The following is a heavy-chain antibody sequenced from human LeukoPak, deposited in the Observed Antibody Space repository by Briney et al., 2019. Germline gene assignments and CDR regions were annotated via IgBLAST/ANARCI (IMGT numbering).Heavy chain of an antibody. CDR1: GFTISAYS. D-gene: IGHD1-26*01. CDR3: AVRSGTYSFDC. V-gene: IGHV3-48*01. Sequence: GGSLRLSCAASGFTISAYSLNWVRQAPGKGLEWASYISSTSSTIYYADSVKGRFTISRDNAKNSLYLQMNSLRAEDTAVYYCAVRSGTYSFDCWGQGTLVTVSS. CDR2: ISSTSSTI. J-gene: IGHJ4*02.